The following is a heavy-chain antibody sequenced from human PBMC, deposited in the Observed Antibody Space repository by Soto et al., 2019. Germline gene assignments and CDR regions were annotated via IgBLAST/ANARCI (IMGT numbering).Heavy chain of an antibody. J-gene: IGHJ6*02. D-gene: IGHD2-2*03. CDR3: ARGPLDIVVVPAAGLDNYYYYGMDV. Sequence: QVQLVQSGAEVKKPGSSVKVSCKASGGTFSSYAISWVRQAPGQGLEWMGGIIPIFGTANYAQKFQGRVTITADEATSTAYIELSSLRSEDTAVYYCARGPLDIVVVPAAGLDNYYYYGMDVWGQGTTVTVSS. CDR1: GGTFSSYA. V-gene: IGHV1-69*01. CDR2: IIPIFGTA.